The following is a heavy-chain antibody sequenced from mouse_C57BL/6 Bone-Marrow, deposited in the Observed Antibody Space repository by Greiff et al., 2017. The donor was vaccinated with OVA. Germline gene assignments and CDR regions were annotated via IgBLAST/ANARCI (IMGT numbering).Heavy chain of an antibody. CDR3: AKPDDGYAMDY. J-gene: IGHJ4*01. CDR1: GFSLTSYG. V-gene: IGHV2-3*01. Sequence: VKVVESGPGLVAPSQSLSITCTVSGFSLTSYGVSWVRQPPGKGLEWLGVIWGDGSPNYHSALLSRLSISTANSKSQVVLKLNSLQTDDTATDYCAKPDDGYAMDYWGQGTSVTVSS. CDR2: IWGDGSP. D-gene: IGHD2-3*01.